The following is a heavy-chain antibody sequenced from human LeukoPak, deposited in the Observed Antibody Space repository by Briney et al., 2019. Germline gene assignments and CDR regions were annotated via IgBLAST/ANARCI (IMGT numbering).Heavy chain of an antibody. CDR1: GGSIRSYY. Sequence: SETLSLTCTVSGGSIRSYYWSWIRQPPGKGLEWIGYIYYSGSTNYNPSLKSRVSISVDTSQNQFSLKLSSVTAADTAVYYCARDLYSGYDWVGFNIWGKGTVVTVSS. J-gene: IGHJ3*02. V-gene: IGHV4-59*01. CDR2: IYYSGST. CDR3: ARDLYSGYDWVGFNI. D-gene: IGHD5-12*01.